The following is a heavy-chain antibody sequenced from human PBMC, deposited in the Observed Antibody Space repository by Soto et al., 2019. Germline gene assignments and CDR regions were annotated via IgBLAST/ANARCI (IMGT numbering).Heavy chain of an antibody. J-gene: IGHJ5*02. CDR2: ISSSSSYI. D-gene: IGHD6-19*01. Sequence: LRLSCAASGFTFSSYSMNWVRQAPGKGLEWVSSISSSSSYIYYADSVKGRFTISRDNAKNSLYLQMNSLRAEDTAVYYCARDVFMLEISVAGRNWFDPWGQGTLVTVSS. V-gene: IGHV3-21*01. CDR1: GFTFSSYS. CDR3: ARDVFMLEISVAGRNWFDP.